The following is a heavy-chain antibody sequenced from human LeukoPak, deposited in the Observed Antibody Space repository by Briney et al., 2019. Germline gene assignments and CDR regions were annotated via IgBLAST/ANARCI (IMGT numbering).Heavy chain of an antibody. V-gene: IGHV3-23*01. J-gene: IGHJ4*02. Sequence: PGGSLRLSCAASGFALSNYAMNWVRQAPGKGLEWVSVIGGSGGSTYYSDSVKGRFTISRDNSKNTLYLQMNSLRAEDTAVYYCAKDSQKWLTIGNFDYWGQGTLVTVSS. CDR3: AKDSQKWLTIGNFDY. CDR1: GFALSNYA. D-gene: IGHD5-24*01. CDR2: IGGSGGST.